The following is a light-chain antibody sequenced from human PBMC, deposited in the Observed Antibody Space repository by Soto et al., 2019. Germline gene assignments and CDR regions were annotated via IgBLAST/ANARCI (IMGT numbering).Light chain of an antibody. CDR3: QAWDSTTVV. V-gene: IGLV3-1*01. J-gene: IGLJ2*01. Sequence: SYELTQPPSVSVSPGQTASITCSGDKLGDKYACWYQQKPGQPPVLVIYQDIRRPSGIPERFSGSNSGNTATLTISGTQAMDEADFYCQAWDSTTVVFVGGTKLTVL. CDR2: QDI. CDR1: KLGDKY.